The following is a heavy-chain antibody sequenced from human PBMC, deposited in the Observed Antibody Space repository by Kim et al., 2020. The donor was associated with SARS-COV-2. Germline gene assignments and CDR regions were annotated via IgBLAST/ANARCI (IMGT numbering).Heavy chain of an antibody. CDR2: INPILGIA. Sequence: SVKVSCKASECTFNNYAINWVRQAPGQGLEWMGRINPILGIANYAQKFQGRVTITADKSTSTAYMELNSLTSEDTAVYYCVRGLRSMGRSRSWHLGYWG. CDR3: VRGLRSMGRSRSWHLGY. J-gene: IGHJ4*01. D-gene: IGHD3-3*02. CDR1: ECTFNNYA. V-gene: IGHV1-69*04.